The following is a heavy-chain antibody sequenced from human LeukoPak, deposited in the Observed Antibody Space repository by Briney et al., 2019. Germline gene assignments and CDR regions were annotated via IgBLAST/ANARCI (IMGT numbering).Heavy chain of an antibody. V-gene: IGHV1-69*05. CDR3: ASGGHYDILTGYYH. D-gene: IGHD3-9*01. CDR1: GYTFTYYV. Sequence: SVKVSCKTSGYTFTYYVISWVRQAPGQGLEWMGGIIPIFGTANYAQKFQGRVTITTDESTSTAYMELSSLRSEDTAVYYCASGGHYDILTGYYHWGQGTLVTVSS. J-gene: IGHJ4*02. CDR2: IIPIFGTA.